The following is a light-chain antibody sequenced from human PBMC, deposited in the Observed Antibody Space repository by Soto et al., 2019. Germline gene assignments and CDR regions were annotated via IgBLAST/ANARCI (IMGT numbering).Light chain of an antibody. V-gene: IGLV2-14*01. J-gene: IGLJ1*01. Sequence: QSALTQPASVSGSPGKSIAISCTGPSRYVGGYSYVSWYQQQPGKAPKLVISDVSTRPSGVSDRFSGSKSGNTASLTISGLQTEDEADYYCASYTTSSTYVFGTGTKLTVL. CDR2: DVS. CDR1: SRYVGGYSY. CDR3: ASYTTSSTYV.